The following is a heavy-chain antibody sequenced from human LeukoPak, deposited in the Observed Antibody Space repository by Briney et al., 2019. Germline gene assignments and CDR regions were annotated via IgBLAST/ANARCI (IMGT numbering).Heavy chain of an antibody. J-gene: IGHJ6*03. CDR1: GGSFSGSY. CDR3: ARGEAGATSYYYYYYMDV. D-gene: IGHD1-26*01. CDR2: INHSGST. V-gene: IGHV4-34*01. Sequence: SETLSLTCAVYGGSFSGSYWTWIRQPPGKGLEWIGEINHSGSTNYNLSLKSRVTISVDTSKNQFSLKLNSVAAADTAVYYCARGEAGATSYYYYYYMDVWGKGTTVTVSS.